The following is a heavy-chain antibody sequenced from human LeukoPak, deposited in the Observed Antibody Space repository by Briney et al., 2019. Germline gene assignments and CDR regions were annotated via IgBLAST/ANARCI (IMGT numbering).Heavy chain of an antibody. D-gene: IGHD3-3*01. Sequence: GGSLRLSCAASGFTFSSYSMNWVRQAPGKGLEWVSYISSSSSTIYYADSVEGRFTISRDNAKNSLYLQMNSLRAEDTAVYYCAPLATILPDYWGQGTLVTVSS. CDR2: ISSSSSTI. J-gene: IGHJ4*02. CDR3: APLATILPDY. V-gene: IGHV3-48*01. CDR1: GFTFSSYS.